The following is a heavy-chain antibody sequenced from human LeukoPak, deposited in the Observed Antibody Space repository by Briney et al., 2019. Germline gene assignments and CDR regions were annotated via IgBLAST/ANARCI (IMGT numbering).Heavy chain of an antibody. Sequence: GRSLRLSCAASGFTFDDYAMHWVRQAPGKGLEWVSGISWNSGSIGYADSVKGRFTISRDNSKNTLYLQMNSLRAEDTAVYYCARVIPAATNWFDPWGQGTLVTVSS. J-gene: IGHJ5*02. D-gene: IGHD2-2*01. V-gene: IGHV3-9*01. CDR1: GFTFDDYA. CDR2: ISWNSGSI. CDR3: ARVIPAATNWFDP.